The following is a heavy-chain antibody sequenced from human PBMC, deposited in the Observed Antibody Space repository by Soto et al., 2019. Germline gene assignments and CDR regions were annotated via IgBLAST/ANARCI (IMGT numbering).Heavy chain of an antibody. Sequence: SVKVSCKASGYTFTCCSLHWLQQAPGQGLERMRWITLYNGNTNYAKKFQGRVTITRDMSLRTAYIELSSLRSEDSAVYYWARTVIVIPSHDYWGQGTLVTVSS. CDR3: ARTVIVIPSHDY. V-gene: IGHV1-45*02. CDR2: ITLYNGNT. CDR1: GYTFTCCS. D-gene: IGHD3-22*01. J-gene: IGHJ4*02.